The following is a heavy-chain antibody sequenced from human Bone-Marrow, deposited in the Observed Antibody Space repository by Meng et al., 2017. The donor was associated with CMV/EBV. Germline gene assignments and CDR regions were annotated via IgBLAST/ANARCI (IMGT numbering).Heavy chain of an antibody. J-gene: IGHJ5*02. D-gene: IGHD2-2*02. CDR1: GFTFSSYW. CDR3: ARESYIVVVPAAIPVGDKYNWFDP. V-gene: IGHV3-7*01. Sequence: GESLKISCAASGFTFSSYWMSWVRQAPGKGLEWVANIKQDGSEKYYVDSVKGRFTISRDNAKNSLYLQMNSLRAEDTAVYYCARESYIVVVPAAIPVGDKYNWFDPWGQGTLVTVPS. CDR2: IKQDGSEK.